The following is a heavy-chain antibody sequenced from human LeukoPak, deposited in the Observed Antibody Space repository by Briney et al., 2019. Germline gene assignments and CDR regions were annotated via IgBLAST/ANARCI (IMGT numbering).Heavy chain of an antibody. Sequence: GASVKVSCKVSGYTLTELSMHWVRQAPGKGLEWMGGFDPEDGETIYAQKFQGRVTMAEDTSTDTAYMELSSLRSEDTAVYYCATAKVSYCDSSGYGNLDYWGQGTLVTVSS. V-gene: IGHV1-24*01. CDR2: FDPEDGET. J-gene: IGHJ4*02. CDR1: GYTLTELS. D-gene: IGHD3-22*01. CDR3: ATAKVSYCDSSGYGNLDY.